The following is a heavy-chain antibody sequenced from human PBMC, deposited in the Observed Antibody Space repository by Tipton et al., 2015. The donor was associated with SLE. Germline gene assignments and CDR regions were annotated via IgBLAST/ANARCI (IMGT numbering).Heavy chain of an antibody. V-gene: IGHV4-4*07. CDR3: ARRGWVDAFDI. D-gene: IGHD6-19*01. Sequence: TLSLTCTVSVGAISTFYWSWTRQSAGKGLEWIGCIYSSGRTNYNPSLKSRVTMSVDTSRKQFSLKLASVTAADTAVYYCARRGWVDAFDIWGQGTMVIVSS. J-gene: IGHJ3*02. CDR2: IYSSGRT. CDR1: VGAISTFY.